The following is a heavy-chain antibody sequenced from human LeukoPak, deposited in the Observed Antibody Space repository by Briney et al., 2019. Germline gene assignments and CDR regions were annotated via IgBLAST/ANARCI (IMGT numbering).Heavy chain of an antibody. J-gene: IGHJ4*02. CDR3: ARLPITQLLPYFDY. CDR1: GGSISSSSYY. V-gene: IGHV4-39*01. D-gene: IGHD2-2*01. CDR2: IYYSGST. Sequence: SETLSLTCTVSGGSISSSSYYWGWIRQPPGKGLEWIGYIYYSGSTYYNPSLKSRVTISVDTSKNQFSLKLSSVTAADTAVYYCARLPITQLLPYFDYWGQGTLVTVSS.